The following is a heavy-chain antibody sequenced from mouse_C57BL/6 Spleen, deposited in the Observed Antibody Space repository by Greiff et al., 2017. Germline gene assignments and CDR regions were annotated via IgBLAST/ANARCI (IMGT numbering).Heavy chain of an antibody. CDR1: GYTFTSYG. J-gene: IGHJ1*03. CDR2: IYPRSGNT. Sequence: QVQLQQSGAELARPGASVKLSCKASGYTFTSYGISWVKQRTGQGLEWIGEIYPRSGNTYYNEKFKGKATLTADKSSSTAYMELRSLTSEDSAVYFCARLGSSYRYWYFDVWGTGTTVTVSS. V-gene: IGHV1-81*01. D-gene: IGHD1-1*01. CDR3: ARLGSSYRYWYFDV.